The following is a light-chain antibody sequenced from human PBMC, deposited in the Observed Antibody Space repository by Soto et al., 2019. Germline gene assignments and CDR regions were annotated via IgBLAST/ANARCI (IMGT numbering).Light chain of an antibody. CDR2: DAS. CDR1: QSVSSY. J-gene: IGKJ5*01. V-gene: IGKV3-11*01. CDR3: QQRSNWRIT. Sequence: EMVLTQSPATLSLSPGERATLSCRASQSVSSYLAWYQQKPGQAPRLLIYDASNRATGIPARFSGSGSGPDFTLTISSLEPEDFAVYYCQQRSNWRITFGQGTRLEIK.